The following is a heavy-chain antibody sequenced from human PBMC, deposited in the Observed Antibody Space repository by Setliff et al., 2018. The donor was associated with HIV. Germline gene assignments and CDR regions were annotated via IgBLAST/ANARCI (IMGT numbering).Heavy chain of an antibody. V-gene: IGHV4-39*01. D-gene: IGHD3-22*01. J-gene: IGHJ5*02. CDR1: GGSASNSRYY. CDR2: IYYNEKT. Sequence: SETLSLTCTVSGGSASNSRYYWAWIRQHPGKGLEYIGSIYYNEKTYYSPSLKGRVTISVDTSRNQFSLNLTSVTAADTAVYFCASRVYYYDSNKVLREEGFDPWGQGTLVTVSS. CDR3: ASRVYYYDSNKVLREEGFDP.